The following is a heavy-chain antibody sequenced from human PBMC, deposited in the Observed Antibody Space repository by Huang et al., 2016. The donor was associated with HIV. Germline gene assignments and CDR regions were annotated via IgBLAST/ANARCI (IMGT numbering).Heavy chain of an antibody. D-gene: IGHD3-10*01. J-gene: IGHJ4*02. V-gene: IGHV3-30*04. CDR1: GFTFSSYA. Sequence: QERLVESGGGVVQPGRSLRLSCAASGFTFSSYAMHWVREAPGKGLEWVAVMSYDGSNQHYVDSVKGRFTISRDNSKKMLYLQMNSLRMGDTAVYYCARGSAGVLWFGEMWGQGTLVTVSS. CDR3: ARGSAGVLWFGEM. CDR2: MSYDGSNQ.